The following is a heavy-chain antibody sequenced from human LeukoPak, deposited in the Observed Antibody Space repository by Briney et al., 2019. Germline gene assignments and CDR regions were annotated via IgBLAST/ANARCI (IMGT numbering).Heavy chain of an antibody. D-gene: IGHD6-6*01. CDR1: GGSISSSHW. Sequence: SETLSLTCAVPGGSISSSHWWSWVRQPPGKGLEWIGEIYHSGSTNYNPSLKSRVTISVDKSKNQFSLKLSSVTAADTAVYYCAREEAARPFYYYYFMDVWGKGTTVTVSS. CDR2: IYHSGST. J-gene: IGHJ6*03. V-gene: IGHV4-4*02. CDR3: AREEAARPFYYYYFMDV.